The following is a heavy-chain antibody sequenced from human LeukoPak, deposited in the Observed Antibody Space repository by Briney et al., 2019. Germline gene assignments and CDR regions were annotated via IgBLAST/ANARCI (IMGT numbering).Heavy chain of an antibody. CDR2: IWNAGTNT. V-gene: IGHV3-33*01. CDR3: ARGYVAPIDY. CDR1: GFSFSTYG. J-gene: IGHJ4*02. Sequence: PGGSLRLSCAASGFSFSTYGMHWVRQAPGKGLEWVALIWNAGTNTYYADSVKGRFTISRDNSKNTLYLQMSSLRAEDTAVYYCARGYVAPIDYWGQGTLVTVSS. D-gene: IGHD5-12*01.